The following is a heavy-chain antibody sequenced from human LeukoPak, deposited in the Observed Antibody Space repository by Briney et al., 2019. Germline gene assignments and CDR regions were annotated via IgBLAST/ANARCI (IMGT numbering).Heavy chain of an antibody. V-gene: IGHV3-48*02. D-gene: IGHD3-10*01. CDR1: GFTFSSFG. CDR2: ISDSSSLT. J-gene: IGHJ6*02. CDR3: AKVIRGGYGMDV. Sequence: GGSLRLSCAASGFTFSSFGMNWVRQAPGMGLEWVSYISDSSSLTYYADSVKGRFTISRDNAKNSLSLQLNSLRDEDTAVYFCAKVIRGGYGMDVWGQGTTVTVSS.